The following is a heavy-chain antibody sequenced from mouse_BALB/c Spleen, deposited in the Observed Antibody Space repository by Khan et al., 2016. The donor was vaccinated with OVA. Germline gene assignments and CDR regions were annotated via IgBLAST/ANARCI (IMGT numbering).Heavy chain of an antibody. CDR3: GRDRAYHRNDGWFAY. Sequence: QVQLQQSGAELARPGASVKMSCKASGYTFISYTIHWIKKRPGQGLEWIGYINPSNGYTNYNQKFKDKATLTTDKSSTTAYLQLRSLTSDDSAVYNCGRDRAYHRNDGWFAYWGQGTLVTVSA. V-gene: IGHV1-4*01. CDR2: INPSNGYT. D-gene: IGHD2-14*01. J-gene: IGHJ3*01. CDR1: GYTFISYT.